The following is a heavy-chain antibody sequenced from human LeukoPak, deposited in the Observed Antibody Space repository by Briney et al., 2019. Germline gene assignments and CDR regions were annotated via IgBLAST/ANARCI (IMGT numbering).Heavy chain of an antibody. Sequence: PSETLSLTCTVSGGSISSSSYYWGWIRQPPGKGLEWIGSIYYSGSTYYNPSLKSRVTISVDTSKNQFSLKLSSVTAADTVVYYCARISRDGYNYWGQGTLVTVSS. CDR1: GGSISSSSYY. D-gene: IGHD5-24*01. J-gene: IGHJ4*02. CDR2: IYYSGST. CDR3: ARISRDGYNY. V-gene: IGHV4-39*07.